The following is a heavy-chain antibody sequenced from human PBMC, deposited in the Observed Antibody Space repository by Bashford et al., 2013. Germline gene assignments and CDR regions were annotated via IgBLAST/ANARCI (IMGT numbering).Heavy chain of an antibody. Sequence: VRQAPGKGLEWISYITSSSSTIKYADSVKGRFTVSRDKAHNSLYLQMNNLRVEDTAVYYCARHSLLTGAGTGFDYWGQGTLVTVSS. CDR2: ITSSSSTI. V-gene: IGHV3-48*01. J-gene: IGHJ4*02. CDR3: ARHSLLTGAGTGFDY. D-gene: IGHD6-19*01.